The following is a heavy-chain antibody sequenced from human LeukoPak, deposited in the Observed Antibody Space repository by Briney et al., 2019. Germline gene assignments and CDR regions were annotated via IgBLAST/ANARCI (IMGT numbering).Heavy chain of an antibody. CDR1: GFTFSSYA. D-gene: IGHD2-15*01. J-gene: IGHJ3*02. CDR2: ISGSGGST. V-gene: IGHV3-23*01. Sequence: PGGSLRLSCAASGFTFSSYAMSWVRQAPGKGLEWVSAISGSGGSTYYADSVKGRFTISRDNAKNSLYLQMNSLRAEDTAVYYCARARDIAFDIWGQGTLVTVSS. CDR3: ARARDIAFDI.